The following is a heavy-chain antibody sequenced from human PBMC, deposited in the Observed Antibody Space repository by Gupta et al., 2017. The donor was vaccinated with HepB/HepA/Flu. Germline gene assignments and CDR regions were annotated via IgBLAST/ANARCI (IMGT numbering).Heavy chain of an antibody. CDR2: INHSGST. Sequence: QVQLQQWGAGLLKPSETLSLTCAVYGGSFCGYYWSWIRQPPGKGLEWIGEINHSGSTNYNPSLKSRVTISVDTSKNQFSLRLSSVTAADTAVYYCARGRDFWSGHYYYYMDVWGKGTTVTVSS. CDR3: ARGRDFWSGHYYYYMDV. CDR1: GGSFCGYY. J-gene: IGHJ6*03. D-gene: IGHD3-3*01. V-gene: IGHV4-34*01.